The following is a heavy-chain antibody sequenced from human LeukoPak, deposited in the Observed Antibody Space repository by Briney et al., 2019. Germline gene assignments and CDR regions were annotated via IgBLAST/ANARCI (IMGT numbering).Heavy chain of an antibody. Sequence: ASVKVSCKASGYTFTGYYMHWVRQAPGQGLEWMGWTNPNSGGTNYGQKFQGRVTMTRDTSISTAYMELSRLRSDDTAVYYCARVFQQLAPFDYWGQGTLVTVSS. CDR2: TNPNSGGT. J-gene: IGHJ4*02. CDR3: ARVFQQLAPFDY. V-gene: IGHV1-2*02. D-gene: IGHD6-6*01. CDR1: GYTFTGYY.